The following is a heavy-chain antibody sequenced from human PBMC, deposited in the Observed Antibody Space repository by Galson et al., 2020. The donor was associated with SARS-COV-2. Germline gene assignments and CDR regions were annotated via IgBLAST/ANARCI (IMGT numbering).Heavy chain of an antibody. CDR2: IRNKANSYTT. V-gene: IGHV3-72*01. CDR1: GFTFSDHY. CDR3: ARVNVVLPGATDY. J-gene: IGHJ4*02. D-gene: IGHD2-2*01. Sequence: QAGGSLRLSCAASGFTFSDHYMDWVRQAPGKGLEWVGRIRNKANSYTTEYAASVKGRFTISRDDSKNSLYLQMNSLETEDTAVYHCARVNVVLPGATDYWGQGTLVTVSS.